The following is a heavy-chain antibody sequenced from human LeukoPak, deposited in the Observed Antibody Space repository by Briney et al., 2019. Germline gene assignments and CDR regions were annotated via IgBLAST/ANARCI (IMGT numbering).Heavy chain of an antibody. Sequence: PSETLSLTCTVSGGSISSSSYYWGWIRQPPGKGLEWIGSIYYSGSTYYNPSLKSRVTISVDASKNRFSLKLSSVTAADTAVYYCARLLWFGELFSFDPWGQGTLVTVSS. CDR3: ARLLWFGELFSFDP. D-gene: IGHD3-10*01. CDR2: IYYSGST. CDR1: GGSISSSSYY. J-gene: IGHJ5*02. V-gene: IGHV4-39*01.